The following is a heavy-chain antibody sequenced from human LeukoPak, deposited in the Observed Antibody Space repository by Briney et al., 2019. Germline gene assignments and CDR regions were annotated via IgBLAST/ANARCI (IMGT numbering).Heavy chain of an antibody. CDR2: IRYDGSDK. J-gene: IGHJ4*02. CDR3: AKITQGTTAGY. Sequence: GGSLRLSCAASGFSFSDSGMHWVRQAPGKGLEWVAFIRYDGSDKYYADSVKGRFTISRENSMTTLLQMNSPRPEDTAIYYCAKITQGTTAGYWGQGTLVTVSS. V-gene: IGHV3-30*02. CDR1: GFSFSDSG. D-gene: IGHD4-17*01.